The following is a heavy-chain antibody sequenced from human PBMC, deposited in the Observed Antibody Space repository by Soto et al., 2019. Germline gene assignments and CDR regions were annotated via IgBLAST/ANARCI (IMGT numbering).Heavy chain of an antibody. CDR3: ARDVWDYGVNPDH. V-gene: IGHV1-46*02. Sequence: QVQLVQSGAEVKKPGAAVKVACKTSGFTFNTYWMHWVRQAPGKGLEGMGIINHSGASTRYAQKFQGRGTMTRDTATSTVYMELRSLRSDDTAVYYCARDVWDYGVNPDHWGQGTLVNVSS. CDR2: INHSGAST. CDR1: GFTFNTYW. J-gene: IGHJ5*02. D-gene: IGHD4-17*01.